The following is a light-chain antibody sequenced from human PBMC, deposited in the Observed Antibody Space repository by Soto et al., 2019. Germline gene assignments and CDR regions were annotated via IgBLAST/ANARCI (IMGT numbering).Light chain of an antibody. J-gene: IGLJ1*01. CDR2: EVT. CDR3: FSYTSRTTLYV. V-gene: IGLV2-14*01. Sequence: QSVLTQPASVSGSPGQSITISCTGASTDIGAYKYVSWYQQYPGNAPRLIIYEVTNRPSGISHRFSGSKSGNTASLTISGLQAEDEADYYCFSYTSRTTLYVFGTGTKVTVL. CDR1: STDIGAYKY.